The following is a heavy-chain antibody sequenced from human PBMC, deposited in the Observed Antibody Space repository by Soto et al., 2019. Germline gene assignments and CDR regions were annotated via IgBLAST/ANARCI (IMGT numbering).Heavy chain of an antibody. CDR2: ISWNSGSI. V-gene: IGHV3-9*01. CDR1: GFSFYDYA. CDR3: AKDLYSNYGDAFDI. D-gene: IGHD4-4*01. J-gene: IGHJ3*02. Sequence: GGFMRLCDAASGFSFYDYAMHWVRQATGKGMEWVSGISWNSGSIGYADSVKGRFTMSRDNAKNSLYLQMNSLRAEDTALYYCAKDLYSNYGDAFDIWGQGTMVTVSS.